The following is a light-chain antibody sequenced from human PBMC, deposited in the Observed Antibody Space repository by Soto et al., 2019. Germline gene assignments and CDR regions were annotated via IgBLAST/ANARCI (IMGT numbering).Light chain of an antibody. CDR1: QSLSTNS. J-gene: IGKJ1*01. CDR2: AAS. CDR3: QQYGSSPWT. Sequence: EIVLTQSPGTLSLSPGERATFSCRASQSLSTNSLAWYQQKPGQTPRLLIYAASTRDTDIPDRFNGSGSGADFTLTISRLEPEDFAVYYCQQYGSSPWTFGQGTKVDIK. V-gene: IGKV3-20*01.